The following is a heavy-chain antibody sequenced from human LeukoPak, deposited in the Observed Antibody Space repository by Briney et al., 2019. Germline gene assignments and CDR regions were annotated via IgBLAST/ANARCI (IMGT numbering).Heavy chain of an antibody. D-gene: IGHD3-22*01. V-gene: IGHV3-53*01. Sequence: PGGSLRLSCAASGFTVSSNYMSWVRQAPGKGLEWVSVIYSGGSTYYADSVKGRFTISRDNSKNTLYLQMNSLRAEDTAVYYCARDYYDSSGYYFWAFDIWGQGTVVTVSS. CDR2: IYSGGST. J-gene: IGHJ3*02. CDR3: ARDYYDSSGYYFWAFDI. CDR1: GFTVSSNY.